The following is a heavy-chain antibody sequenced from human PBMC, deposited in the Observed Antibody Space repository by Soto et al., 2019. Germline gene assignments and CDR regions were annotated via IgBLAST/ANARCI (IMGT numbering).Heavy chain of an antibody. J-gene: IGHJ4*02. Sequence: QVQLAQSGAEVKKPGASVKVSCKVSGNSLSELAMHWVRQVPGEGLEWMGGFDPEDGEKIYAQKFQGRVTMTEDSSADTAYMELSSLTSEDTAVYYCVAINRLVFGVVTIIVRSVDYWGRGTLVTVSS. CDR2: FDPEDGEK. CDR3: VAINRLVFGVVTIIVRSVDY. CDR1: GNSLSELA. D-gene: IGHD3-3*01. V-gene: IGHV1-24*01.